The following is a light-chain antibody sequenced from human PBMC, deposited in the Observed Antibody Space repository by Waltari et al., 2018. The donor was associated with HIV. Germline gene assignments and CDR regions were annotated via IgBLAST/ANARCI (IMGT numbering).Light chain of an antibody. CDR2: WAS. Sequence: HSPDSLAVSLGERATINCKSSRSVLYTSNNKNYLAWYQHKPGQPPKLLIYWASTRQSGVPDRFSGSGSGTDFTLAINNLQAEDVAVYYCQQYYSIPRTFGQGTKVEIK. J-gene: IGKJ1*01. CDR3: QQYYSIPRT. CDR1: RSVLYTSNNKNY. V-gene: IGKV4-1*01.